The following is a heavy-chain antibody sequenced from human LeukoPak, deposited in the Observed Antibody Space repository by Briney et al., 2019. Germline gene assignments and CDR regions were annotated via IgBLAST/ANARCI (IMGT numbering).Heavy chain of an antibody. Sequence: SETLSLTCAVYGGSFSGYYWSWIRQPPGKGLEWIGEINHSGSTNYNPSLKSRVTISVDTSKNQFPLKLSSVTAADTAVYYCARVSGSYRYYFDYWGQGTLVTVSS. V-gene: IGHV4-34*01. J-gene: IGHJ4*02. CDR1: GGSFSGYY. CDR2: INHSGST. CDR3: ARVSGSYRYYFDY. D-gene: IGHD1-26*01.